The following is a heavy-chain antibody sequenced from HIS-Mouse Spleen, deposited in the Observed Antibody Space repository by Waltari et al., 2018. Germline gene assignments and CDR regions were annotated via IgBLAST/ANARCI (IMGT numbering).Heavy chain of an antibody. V-gene: IGHV3-30*03. CDR3: EGVYGSGSYYFDY. D-gene: IGHD3-10*01. CDR2: ISYDGSNK. CDR1: GFTFRIYG. Sequence: QVQLVESGGGVVQPGRSLRLSCAASGFTFRIYGMHWVRQAPGKGLEWVAVISYDGSNKYYADSVKGRFTISRDNSKNTLYLQMNSLRAEDTAVYYCEGVYGSGSYYFDYWGQGTLVTVSS. J-gene: IGHJ4*02.